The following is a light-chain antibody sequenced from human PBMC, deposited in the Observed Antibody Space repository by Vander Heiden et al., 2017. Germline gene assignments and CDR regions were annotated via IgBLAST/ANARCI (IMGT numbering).Light chain of an antibody. J-gene: IGLJ1*01. CDR3: QVWDSSSDHYV. CDR1: NIGSKK. Sequence: SSVLTQPPSVSVAPGPTARIIFGGNNIGSKKVHWDQQKPGQARVLVVYDESNRPSGCPKQLSCCNTGNTATLSISRVEAGDEADYYCQVWDSSSDHYVFGTGTKVTVL. CDR2: DES. V-gene: IGLV3-21*02.